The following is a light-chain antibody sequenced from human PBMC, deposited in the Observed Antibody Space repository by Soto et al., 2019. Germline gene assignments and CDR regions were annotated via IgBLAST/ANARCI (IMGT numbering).Light chain of an antibody. V-gene: IGKV3-11*01. CDR1: QSVSSY. CDR2: DAS. CDR3: QQRSNWQIT. J-gene: IGKJ5*01. Sequence: EVVLTQSPATLSLSPGERATLSCRASQSVSSYLAWYQQKPGQAPRLLIYDASHRATGILARFSGSGSGTDFTLTISSLEPEDFAVYYCQQRSNWQITFGQGTRLEIK.